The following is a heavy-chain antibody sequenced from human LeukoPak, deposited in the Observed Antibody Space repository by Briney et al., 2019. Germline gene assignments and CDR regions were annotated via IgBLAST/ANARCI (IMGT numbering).Heavy chain of an antibody. V-gene: IGHV3-48*04. J-gene: IGHJ6*02. CDR2: ISSSSSTI. CDR3: ASQLSNYYYGMDV. CDR1: GFTFSSYS. D-gene: IGHD5-18*01. Sequence: GGSLRLSCAASGFTFSSYSMNWVRQAPGKGLEWVSYISSSSSTIYYADSVKGRFTISRDNAKNSLYLQMNSLRAEDTAVYYCASQLSNYYYGMDVWGQGTTVTVSS.